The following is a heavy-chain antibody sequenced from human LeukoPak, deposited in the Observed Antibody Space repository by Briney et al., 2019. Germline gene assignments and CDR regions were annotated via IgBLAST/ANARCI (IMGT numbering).Heavy chain of an antibody. CDR3: ARQLDGVAGPSYFDY. D-gene: IGHD6-19*01. V-gene: IGHV5-51*01. J-gene: IGHJ4*02. Sequence: GASLEISCKGSGSIFTSYWLGWVRQLPGKGLEWMGIIYPGDSDTRYSPSFQGQVTISADKSISTAYLQWSSLKASDTAMYYCARQLDGVAGPSYFDYWGQGTLVTVSS. CDR1: GSIFTSYW. CDR2: IYPGDSDT.